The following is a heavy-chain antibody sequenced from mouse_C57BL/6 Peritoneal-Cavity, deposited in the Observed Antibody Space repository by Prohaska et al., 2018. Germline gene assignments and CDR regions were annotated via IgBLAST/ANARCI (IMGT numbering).Heavy chain of an antibody. V-gene: IGHV1-61*01. CDR1: GYTFTSYW. D-gene: IGHD1-1*01. Sequence: RPGSSVKLSCKASGYTFTSYWMDWVKQRPGQCSEWIGNSYPSDSETHYNQKFKDKATVTVDKAASTAYMQLSSLTSEDSAVYYCARDYDVDYWGQGTTLTVSS. CDR2: SYPSDSET. CDR3: ARDYDVDY. J-gene: IGHJ2*01.